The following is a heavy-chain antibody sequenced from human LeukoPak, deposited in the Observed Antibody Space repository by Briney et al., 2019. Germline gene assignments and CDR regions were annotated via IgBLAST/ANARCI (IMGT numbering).Heavy chain of an antibody. V-gene: IGHV1-18*01. Sequence: GASVKVSCKTSGYTFTGYYMHWVRQAPGQGLEWMGWISAYNGNTNYAQKLQGRVTMTTDTSTSTAYMELRSLRSDDTAVYYCARDVGYYYDSSGSSDFDYWGQGTLVTVSS. CDR2: ISAYNGNT. J-gene: IGHJ4*02. D-gene: IGHD3-22*01. CDR1: GYTFTGYY. CDR3: ARDVGYYYDSSGSSDFDY.